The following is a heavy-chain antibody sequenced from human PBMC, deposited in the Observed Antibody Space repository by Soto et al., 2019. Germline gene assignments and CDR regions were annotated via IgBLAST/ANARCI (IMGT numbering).Heavy chain of an antibody. J-gene: IGHJ4*02. Sequence: EVQLVESGGVVVQPGESLRLSCAASGFTFDDYTMHWVRQVPGKGLEWLSLISWDGESTNYAESVKGRFTISRDNSKKSLYLQMNSLKVEDTALYYCAKGPDFDFWGQGTLVTVSS. CDR2: ISWDGEST. V-gene: IGHV3-43*01. CDR3: AKGPDFDF. CDR1: GFTFDDYT.